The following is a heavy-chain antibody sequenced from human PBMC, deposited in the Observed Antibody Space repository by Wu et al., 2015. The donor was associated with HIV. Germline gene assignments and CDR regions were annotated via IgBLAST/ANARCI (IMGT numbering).Heavy chain of an antibody. V-gene: IGHV1-18*01. CDR2: ISTYNGRT. CDR1: DHSLTNYG. J-gene: IGHJ4*02. CDR3: AGEGAYSGSYPKTYYLDS. Sequence: QAQLVQSGAELRKPGSSVRVSCKASDHSLTNYGITWVRQAPGQGLEWMGWISTYNGRTNYAQQFQGRLTVTIDIATTTAYMELTSLTSDDTAMYFCAGEGAYSGSYPKTYYLDSWGQGTLVTVSA. D-gene: IGHD1-26*01.